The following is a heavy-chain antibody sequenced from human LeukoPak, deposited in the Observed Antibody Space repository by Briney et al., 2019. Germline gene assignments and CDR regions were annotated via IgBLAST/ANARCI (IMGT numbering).Heavy chain of an antibody. CDR3: ARESCLNAVCYTGEGALDI. J-gene: IGHJ3*02. CDR2: IYFDTKNI. V-gene: IGHV3-33*01. CDR1: GFSFSSYG. Sequence: QPGGSLRLSCAASGFSFSSYGLHWVRQAPGKGLEWVAVIYFDTKNIHYADSVKGRFTVSRDDSKNTLYLQMNSLRAEDTAVYYCARESCLNAVCYTGEGALDIWGQGTMVTVSS. D-gene: IGHD2-8*01.